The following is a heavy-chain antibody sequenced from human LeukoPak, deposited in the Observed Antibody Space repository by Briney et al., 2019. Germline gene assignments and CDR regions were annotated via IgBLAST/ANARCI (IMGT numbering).Heavy chain of an antibody. V-gene: IGHV4-59*01. J-gene: IGHJ4*02. CDR2: ISYTGST. Sequence: SETLSLTCTVSGASISSDYWSWIRQPPGKGLEWIGYISYTGSTNYNPSLKSRITISGDTSKNQFSLNLSSVTAADTAVYYCTREGLGIESFDYWGQGTLVTVSS. CDR1: GASISSDY. D-gene: IGHD7-27*01. CDR3: TREGLGIESFDY.